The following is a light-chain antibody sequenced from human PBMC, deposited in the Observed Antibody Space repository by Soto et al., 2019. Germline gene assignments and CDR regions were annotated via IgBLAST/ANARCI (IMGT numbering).Light chain of an antibody. CDR1: QSVGSD. CDR2: DVS. Sequence: EIVMTQSPATLSVSPGERATLSCRASQSVGSDLAWYQQKPGRTPSLLIYDVSTRATGIPARFSGSGSGTEFTLTISSLQSEDFAVYYYQQYNSWPLTFGGGTKVEIK. J-gene: IGKJ4*01. CDR3: QQYNSWPLT. V-gene: IGKV3-15*01.